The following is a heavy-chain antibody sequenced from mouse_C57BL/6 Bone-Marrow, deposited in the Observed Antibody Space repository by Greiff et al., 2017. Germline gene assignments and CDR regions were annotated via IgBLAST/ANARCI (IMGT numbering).Heavy chain of an antibody. D-gene: IGHD1-1*01. J-gene: IGHJ1*03. CDR3: AREGYYGSSYWYFDV. CDR1: GYTFTSYW. CDR2: IDPSDSYT. V-gene: IGHV1-50*01. Sequence: QVQLQQPGAELVKPGASVKLSCKASGYTFTSYWMQWVKQRPGQGLEWIGEIDPSDSYTNYNQKFKGKATLTVDTSSSTAYMQLSSLPSEDSAVYYCAREGYYGSSYWYFDVWGTGTTVTVSS.